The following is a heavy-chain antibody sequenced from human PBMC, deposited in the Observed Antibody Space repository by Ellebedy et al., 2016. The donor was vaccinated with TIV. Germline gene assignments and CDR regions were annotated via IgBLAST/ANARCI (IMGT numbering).Heavy chain of an antibody. CDR2: FYYTGST. CDR1: GGSISSYF. D-gene: IGHD4-23*01. CDR3: TSWGDYGGNRHLDY. V-gene: IGHV4-59*01. Sequence: SETLSLXXTVSGGSISSYFWSWLRQPPETGLEWIGHFYYTGSTNYNPSLKSRVTISGDTSKNQFSLELSSVTAADTAVYYCTSWGDYGGNRHLDYWGQGTPVTVAS. J-gene: IGHJ4*02.